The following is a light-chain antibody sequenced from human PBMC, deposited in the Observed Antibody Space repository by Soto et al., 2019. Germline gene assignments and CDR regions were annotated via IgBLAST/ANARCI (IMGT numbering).Light chain of an antibody. CDR1: QSISSW. V-gene: IGKV1-5*01. CDR2: DAS. J-gene: IGKJ2*01. Sequence: DIQMTQSPSTLSASVGDRVTITCRASQSISSWLAWYQQKPGKAPKLLIYDASSLESGVPSRFSGSGSGTEFTLTSSSLQADDFATYDCQQYNSYPYTFGQGTKLEIK. CDR3: QQYNSYPYT.